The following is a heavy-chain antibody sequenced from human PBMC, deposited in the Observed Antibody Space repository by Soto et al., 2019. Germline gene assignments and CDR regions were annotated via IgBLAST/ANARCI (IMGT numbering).Heavy chain of an antibody. CDR2: IYYSGST. V-gene: IGHV4-39*01. CDR1: GGSISSSSYY. CDR3: ARQDFTVTRPSI. D-gene: IGHD4-17*01. Sequence: QLQLQESGPGLVKPSETLSLTCTVSGGSISSSSYYWGWIRQPPGKGLEWIGSIYYSGSTYYNPSLKSRVTISVDTSKNQFSLKLSSVTAADTAVYYCARQDFTVTRPSIWGQGTLVTVSS. J-gene: IGHJ4*02.